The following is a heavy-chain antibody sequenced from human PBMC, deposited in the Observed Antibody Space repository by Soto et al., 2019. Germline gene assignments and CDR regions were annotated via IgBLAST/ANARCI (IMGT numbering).Heavy chain of an antibody. CDR3: AQDPSMTHYYHSTRYSDY. J-gene: IGHJ4*02. CDR2: ISGSGGST. Sequence: PGGSLRLSCAASGFTFIGYAMSWVGQAAGKGRGLVSAISGSGGSTYYADSVKGRFTISRDNSKNTLYLQMNSLRAEDTAVYYCAQDPSMTHYYHSTRYSDYWGKGALVIVSS. V-gene: IGHV3-23*01. CDR1: GFTFIGYA. D-gene: IGHD3-22*01.